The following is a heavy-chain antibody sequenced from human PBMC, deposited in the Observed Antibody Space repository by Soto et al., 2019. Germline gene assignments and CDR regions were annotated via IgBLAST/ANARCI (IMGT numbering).Heavy chain of an antibody. CDR1: GGSISSGGYY. CDR3: ARVGYYYDSSGYPRDDAFDI. CDR2: IYYSGST. J-gene: IGHJ3*02. Sequence: SETLSLTCTVSGGSISSGGYYWSWIRQHPGKGLEWIGYIYYSGSTYYNPSLKSRVTISVDTSKNQFSLKLSSVTAADTAVYYRARVGYYYDSSGYPRDDAFDIWGQGTMVTVSS. V-gene: IGHV4-31*03. D-gene: IGHD3-22*01.